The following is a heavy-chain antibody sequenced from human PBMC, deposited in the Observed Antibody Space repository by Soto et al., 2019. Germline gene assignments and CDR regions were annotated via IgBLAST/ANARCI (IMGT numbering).Heavy chain of an antibody. D-gene: IGHD4-4*01. CDR1: GFSLSASGVG. Sequence: GPTLVNPTQTLTLTCTFSGFSLSASGVGVGWIRQPPGKALEWLALIYWNDDKRYSPSLKSRLTITKVTSKNQVILTMTNIDPLDTATYYCAHSEDSDSTHYLGQGILVTVSS. J-gene: IGHJ4*02. V-gene: IGHV2-5*01. CDR2: IYWNDDK. CDR3: AHSEDSDSTHY.